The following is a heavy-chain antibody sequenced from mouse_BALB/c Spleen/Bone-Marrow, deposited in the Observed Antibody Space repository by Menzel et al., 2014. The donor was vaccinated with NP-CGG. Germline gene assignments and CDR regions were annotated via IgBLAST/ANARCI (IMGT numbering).Heavy chain of an antibody. CDR3: ARKGAMITHYYAMDY. V-gene: IGHV5-17*02. CDR1: GFTFSGFG. CDR2: ISNGSSTI. J-gene: IGHJ4*01. D-gene: IGHD2-4*01. Sequence: EVKLQESGGGLVQPGGSRKLSCAASGFTFSGFGMHWVRQAPEKGLEWVAYISNGSSTIYYADTVKGRFTISRDNPKNTLFLQMTSLRSEDTAMYYCARKGAMITHYYAMDYWGQGPSVTVSS.